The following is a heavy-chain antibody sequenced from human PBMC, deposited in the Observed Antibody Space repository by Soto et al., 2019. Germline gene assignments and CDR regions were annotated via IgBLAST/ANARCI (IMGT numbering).Heavy chain of an antibody. CDR1: GYTFTNYG. CDR2: IYPGDSGT. J-gene: IGHJ6*02. CDR3: AASIFYYGMDV. V-gene: IGHV5-51*01. Sequence: GESLKISCKGSGYTFTNYGIGWVRQMPGKGLEWMGIIYPGDSGTKYNPSFQGQVTISADKSITTTYLRWTSLKASDTAIYYCAASIFYYGMDVWGQGTTVTISS.